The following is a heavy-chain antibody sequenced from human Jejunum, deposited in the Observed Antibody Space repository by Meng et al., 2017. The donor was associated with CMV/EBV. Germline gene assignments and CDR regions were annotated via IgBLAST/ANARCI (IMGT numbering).Heavy chain of an antibody. D-gene: IGHD6-6*01. CDR2: INHSGST. CDR1: SFSGYY. Sequence: SFSGYYWTWIRQPPGKGLEWIGEINHSGSTNFSPSLKSRVTMSVDMVRKQFSLKLYSVTAADTAVYYCARLRIRGRRDYYYDAMDVWGQGTTVTVSS. CDR3: ARLRIRGRRDYYYDAMDV. V-gene: IGHV4-34*01. J-gene: IGHJ6*02.